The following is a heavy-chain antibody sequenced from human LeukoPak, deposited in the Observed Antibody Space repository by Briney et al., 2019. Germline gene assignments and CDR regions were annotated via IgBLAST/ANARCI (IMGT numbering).Heavy chain of an antibody. J-gene: IGHJ4*02. Sequence: PGGSLRLSCAAAGFTFSSYAMSWVRQAPGKVLEWVSAISGSGGSTYYADSVKGRFTISRDNSKNTLYLQMNSLRAEDTAVYYCAKGGKWVTTSKFDYWGQGTLVTVSS. D-gene: IGHD4-17*01. CDR3: AKGGKWVTTSKFDY. CDR2: ISGSGGST. CDR1: GFTFSSYA. V-gene: IGHV3-23*01.